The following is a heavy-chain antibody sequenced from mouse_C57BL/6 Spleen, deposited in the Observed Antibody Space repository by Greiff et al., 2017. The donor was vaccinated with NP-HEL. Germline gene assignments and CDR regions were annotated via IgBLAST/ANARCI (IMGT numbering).Heavy chain of an antibody. CDR3: ARRVAMDY. V-gene: IGHV1-82*01. J-gene: IGHJ4*01. Sequence: QVQLQQSGPELVKPGASVKISCKASGYAFSSSWMNWVKQRPGKGLEWIGRIYPGDGDTNYNGKFKGKATLTADKSSSTAYMQLSSLTSEDSAVYFCARRVAMDYWGQGTSVTVSS. CDR2: IYPGDGDT. CDR1: GYAFSSSW.